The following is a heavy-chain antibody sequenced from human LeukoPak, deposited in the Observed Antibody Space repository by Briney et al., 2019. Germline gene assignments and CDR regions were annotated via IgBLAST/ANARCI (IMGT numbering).Heavy chain of an antibody. CDR3: ARGDMAHAFGI. CDR1: GFTFSSYS. CDR2: ISSSSSYI. Sequence: GGSLRLSCAASGFTFSSYSMNWVRQAPGKGLEWVSSISSSSSYIYYADSVKGRFTISRDNAKNSLYLQMNSLRAEDTAVYYCARGDMAHAFGIWGQGTMVTVSS. J-gene: IGHJ3*02. D-gene: IGHD5-24*01. V-gene: IGHV3-21*01.